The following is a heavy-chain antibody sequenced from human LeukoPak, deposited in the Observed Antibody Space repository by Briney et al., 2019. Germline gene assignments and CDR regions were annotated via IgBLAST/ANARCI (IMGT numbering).Heavy chain of an antibody. D-gene: IGHD3-16*02. Sequence: SVKVSCEASGGTFSSYAISWVRQAPGQGLEWMGGIIPIFGTANYAQKFQGRVTITADESTSTAYMELSSLRSEDTAVYYCARGPLRLGELSPYDAFDIWGQGTMVTVSS. CDR2: IIPIFGTA. J-gene: IGHJ3*02. CDR3: ARGPLRLGELSPYDAFDI. CDR1: GGTFSSYA. V-gene: IGHV1-69*13.